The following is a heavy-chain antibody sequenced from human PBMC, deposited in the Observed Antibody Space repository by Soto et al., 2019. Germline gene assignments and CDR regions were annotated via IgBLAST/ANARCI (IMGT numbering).Heavy chain of an antibody. CDR3: ATGVIWIGYFTVDS. Sequence: GGSLRLSCAASGFTLGNFAMSWVRQAPGKGLEWVAVASGSGITTKYAASVKGRFIISKDNSNNTLSLEMHSLASDDTAVYYCATGVIWIGYFTVDSRGQGTRVTVSS. D-gene: IGHD3-3*01. V-gene: IGHV3-23*01. J-gene: IGHJ4*02. CDR1: GFTLGNFA. CDR2: ASGSGITT.